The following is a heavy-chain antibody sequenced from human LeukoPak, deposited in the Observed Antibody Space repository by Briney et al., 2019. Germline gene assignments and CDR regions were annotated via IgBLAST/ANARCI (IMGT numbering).Heavy chain of an antibody. D-gene: IGHD2-2*01. Sequence: ASVKVSCKASGYTFTGYYMHWVRQAPGQGLEWMGIINPSGGSTSYAQKFQGRVTMTRDMSTSTVYMELSSLRSEDTAVYYCARGPPYYIVVVPAASYGMDVWGQGTTVTVSS. CDR3: ARGPPYYIVVVPAASYGMDV. J-gene: IGHJ6*02. V-gene: IGHV1-46*01. CDR1: GYTFTGYY. CDR2: INPSGGST.